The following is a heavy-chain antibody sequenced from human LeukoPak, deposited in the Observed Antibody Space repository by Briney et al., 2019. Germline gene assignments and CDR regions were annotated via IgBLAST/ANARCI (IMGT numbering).Heavy chain of an antibody. CDR1: GFIVSSNY. V-gene: IGHV3-53*01. D-gene: IGHD2-15*01. CDR2: IYSGGST. J-gene: IGHJ4*02. CDR3: ASTHIALQDYCSGGSCYEYYFDY. Sequence: GGSLRLSCAASGFIVSSNYMSWVRQAPGKGLEWVSVIYSGGSTYYADSVKGRFTISRDNSKNTLYLQMNSLRAEDTAVYYCASTHIALQDYCSGGSCYEYYFDYWGQGTLVTVSS.